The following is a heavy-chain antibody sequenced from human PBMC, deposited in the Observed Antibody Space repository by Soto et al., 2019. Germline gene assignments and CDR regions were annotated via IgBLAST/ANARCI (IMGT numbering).Heavy chain of an antibody. CDR1: GFTFSSYV. D-gene: IGHD3-3*01. Sequence: EVQLLESGGSLVQPGGSLRLSCAASGFTFSSYVMSWVRQAPGKGLEWASAINGGGSSTYYADSVKGRFTISRDNSKNTLYLPMNSLRAEDTADYYCAKGSRDSRPYFFDYWGQGTLVTVSS. J-gene: IGHJ4*02. V-gene: IGHV3-23*01. CDR2: INGGGSST. CDR3: AKGSRDSRPYFFDY.